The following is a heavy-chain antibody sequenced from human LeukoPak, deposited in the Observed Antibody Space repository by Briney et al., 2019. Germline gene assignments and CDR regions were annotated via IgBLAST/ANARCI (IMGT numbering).Heavy chain of an antibody. J-gene: IGHJ5*02. CDR3: ARDPAAWDT. CDR2: IEADGTEK. CDR1: GFTFKNYW. V-gene: IGHV3-7*04. D-gene: IGHD6-13*01. Sequence: GGSLRLSCVASGFTFKNYWMSWDRQAPGKGLEWVANIEADGTEKYYVDSVKGRFTVSRDNARNSLYLQMSSLRVEDTAVYYCARDPAAWDTWGTGNLLTVSS.